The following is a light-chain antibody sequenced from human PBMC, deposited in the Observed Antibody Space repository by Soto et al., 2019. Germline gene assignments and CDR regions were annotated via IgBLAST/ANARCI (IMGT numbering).Light chain of an antibody. Sequence: DIQMTQSPFSLSASVGDRVTITCRASQSISSYLNWYQQKPGKALKLLIYAASSLQSGVPSRFSGSGSGTDFTLTISSLQPEDFATYYCQQSYSTPYTFGQGTKVDIK. CDR2: AAS. CDR3: QQSYSTPYT. CDR1: QSISSY. V-gene: IGKV1-39*01. J-gene: IGKJ2*01.